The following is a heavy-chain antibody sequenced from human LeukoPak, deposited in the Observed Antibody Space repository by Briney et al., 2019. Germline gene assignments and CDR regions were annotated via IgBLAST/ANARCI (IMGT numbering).Heavy chain of an antibody. J-gene: IGHJ4*02. Sequence: GESLKISRQGSEYSFATYLIAWLRQRPGKGLEWMVIIYPSDSDTRYSPSFQGQVTISADKSIKTAYLQWSSLKASDTAMYYCARPLQGIVGATGFDYWAEGTHVTVSS. D-gene: IGHD1-26*01. CDR1: EYSFATYL. CDR2: IYPSDSDT. CDR3: ARPLQGIVGATGFDY. V-gene: IGHV5-51*01.